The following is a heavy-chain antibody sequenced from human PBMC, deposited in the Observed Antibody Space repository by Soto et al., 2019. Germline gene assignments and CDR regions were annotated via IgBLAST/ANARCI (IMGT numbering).Heavy chain of an antibody. Sequence: VKVSCKASGGTFSSYTISWVRQAPGQGLEWMGRIIPILGIANYAQKFQGRVTITADTSTSTAYMELSSLRSEDTAVYYCATDLKWCSGGSCYDNTYRWGQGTLVTVSS. V-gene: IGHV1-69*04. CDR1: GGTFSSYT. CDR2: IIPILGIA. D-gene: IGHD2-15*01. J-gene: IGHJ5*02. CDR3: ATDLKWCSGGSCYDNTYR.